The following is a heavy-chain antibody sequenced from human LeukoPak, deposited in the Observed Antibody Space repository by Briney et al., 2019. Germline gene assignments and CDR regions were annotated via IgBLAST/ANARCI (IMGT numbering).Heavy chain of an antibody. D-gene: IGHD3-16*01. CDR1: GFTFSNYW. CDR3: SAWGESSSNY. CDR2: INPEGSQN. J-gene: IGHJ4*02. Sequence: GGSLRLSCAASGFTFSNYWMNWVRQAPEKGLEWVANINPEGSQNRYVDSVNGRFTVSRDNARNSLYLDMDSLTADDSAIYYCSAWGESSSNYWGQGILVTVSS. V-gene: IGHV3-7*01.